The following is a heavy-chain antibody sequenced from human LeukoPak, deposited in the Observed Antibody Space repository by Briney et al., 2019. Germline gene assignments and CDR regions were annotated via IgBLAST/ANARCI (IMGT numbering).Heavy chain of an antibody. CDR3: ARAHQPRALDY. D-gene: IGHD2-2*01. CDR1: GGSISSGGYY. CDR2: IYHSGST. J-gene: IGHJ4*02. V-gene: IGHV4-30-2*01. Sequence: PSETLSLTCTVSGGSISSGGYYWSWIRQPPGKGLEWIGYIYHSGSTYYNPSLKSRVTISVDRSKNQFSLKLSSVTAADTAVYYCARAHQPRALDYWGQGTLVTVSS.